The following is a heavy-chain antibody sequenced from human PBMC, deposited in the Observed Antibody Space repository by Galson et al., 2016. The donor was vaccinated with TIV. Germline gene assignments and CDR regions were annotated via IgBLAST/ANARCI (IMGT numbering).Heavy chain of an antibody. J-gene: IGHJ4*02. D-gene: IGHD2-21*02. Sequence: ETLSLTCTVSGYSIDSHYFWAWLRQPPGKGLEWIGSFFHPGAVYYNPSLERRVTMSGDTSKNHFSLRLTSVTAADTAIYYCTRHIGGDFGDYVGQGILVTVSS. V-gene: IGHV4-38-2*02. CDR1: GYSIDSHYF. CDR3: TRHIGGDFGDY. CDR2: FFHPGAV.